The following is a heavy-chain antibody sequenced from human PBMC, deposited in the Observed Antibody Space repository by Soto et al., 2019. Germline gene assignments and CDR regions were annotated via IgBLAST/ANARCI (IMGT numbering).Heavy chain of an antibody. J-gene: IGHJ4*02. CDR3: ARDGGRHSGGIDY. CDR1: GGTFSSYS. V-gene: IGHV1-69*01. D-gene: IGHD1-26*01. CDR2: IIPIFGTA. Sequence: QVQLVQSGAEVKKPGSSVKVACKASGGTFSSYSINWVRQAPGQGLEWMGEIIPIFGTANYAQKVQGRVTITADASTSTAYMELSSLRSEDAAVYFCARDGGRHSGGIDYWGQGILVPVSS.